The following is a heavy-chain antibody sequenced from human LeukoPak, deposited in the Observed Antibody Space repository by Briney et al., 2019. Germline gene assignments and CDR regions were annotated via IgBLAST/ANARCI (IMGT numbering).Heavy chain of an antibody. CDR3: ARDGPLGGAFDT. Sequence: ASAKVSCKTSGYTFTGYYIHWVRHAPGQGLEWMGWINPNSGGTKYAQKFQGRVTMARDTSINTAYMDLNTLTSDDTAMYYCARDGPLGGAFDTWGQGTLVTVSS. D-gene: IGHD3-16*01. V-gene: IGHV1-2*02. CDR2: INPNSGGT. CDR1: GYTFTGYY. J-gene: IGHJ3*02.